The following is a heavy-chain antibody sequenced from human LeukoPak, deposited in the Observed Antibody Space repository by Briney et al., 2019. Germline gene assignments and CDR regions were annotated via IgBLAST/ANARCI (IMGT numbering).Heavy chain of an antibody. V-gene: IGHV4-4*07. CDR2: IYTSGST. CDR3: ARGRTMVRGVLYYLDY. Sequence: SETLSLTCTVSGGSISSYYWSWIRQPAGKGLEWIGRIYTSGSTNYNPSLKSRVTMSVDTSKNQFSLKLSSVTAADTAVYYCARGRTMVRGVLYYLDYWGQGTLVTVSS. D-gene: IGHD3-10*01. CDR1: GGSISSYY. J-gene: IGHJ4*02.